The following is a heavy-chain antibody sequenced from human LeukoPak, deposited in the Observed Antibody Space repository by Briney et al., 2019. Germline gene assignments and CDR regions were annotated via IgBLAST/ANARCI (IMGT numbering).Heavy chain of an antibody. CDR3: ARGAAYSGSYFDY. CDR1: GFTFSSYE. V-gene: IGHV3-48*03. CDR2: ISWNSGSI. J-gene: IGHJ4*02. Sequence: GGSLRLSCAASGFTFSSYEMNWVRQAPGKGLEWVSGISWNSGSIGYADSVKGRFTISRDNAKNSLYLQMNSLRAEDTAVYYCARGAAYSGSYFDYWGQGTLVTVSS. D-gene: IGHD1-26*01.